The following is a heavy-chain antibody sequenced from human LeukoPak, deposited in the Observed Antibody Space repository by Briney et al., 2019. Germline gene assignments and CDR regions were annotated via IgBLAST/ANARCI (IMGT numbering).Heavy chain of an antibody. D-gene: IGHD3-22*01. J-gene: IGHJ3*02. CDR3: ARDERYYYDSSGYYDAFDI. CDR2: INPSGGST. Sequence: ASVKVSCKASGYTFTSYYMHWVRQAPGQGLEWMGIINPSGGSTSYAQKFQDRVTMTRDMSTSTVYMELSSLRSEDTAVYYCARDERYYYDSSGYYDAFDIWGQGTMVTVSS. V-gene: IGHV1-46*01. CDR1: GYTFTSYY.